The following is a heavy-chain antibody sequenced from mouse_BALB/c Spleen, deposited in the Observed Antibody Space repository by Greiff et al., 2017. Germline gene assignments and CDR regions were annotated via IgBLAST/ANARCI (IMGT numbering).Heavy chain of an antibody. V-gene: IGHV7-3*02. Sequence: EVQGVESGGGLVQPGGSLRLSCATSGFTFTDYYMSLVRQPPGKALEWLGFIRNKANGYTTEYSASVKGRFTISRDNSKSILYLQMNTLRAEDSATYYCAKDIDNYDDAMDYWGQGTSVTVSS. J-gene: IGHJ4*01. CDR2: IRNKANGYTT. CDR1: GFTFTDYY. CDR3: AKDIDNYDDAMDY. D-gene: IGHD2-12*01.